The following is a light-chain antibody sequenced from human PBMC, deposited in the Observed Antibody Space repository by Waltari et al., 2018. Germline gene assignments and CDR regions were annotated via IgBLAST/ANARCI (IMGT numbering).Light chain of an antibody. CDR3: QQRANWPYT. CDR2: DAS. V-gene: IGKV3-11*01. J-gene: IGKJ2*01. CDR1: QTGRTY. Sequence: EIMLTQSPATLSLSPGERATLSCRASQTGRTYLAWYQQKPGQAPRLLIFDASSRATGIPAKFSGSGSGTDFTLTVSNLEPEDFAVYYCQQRANWPYTFGQGTRVEI.